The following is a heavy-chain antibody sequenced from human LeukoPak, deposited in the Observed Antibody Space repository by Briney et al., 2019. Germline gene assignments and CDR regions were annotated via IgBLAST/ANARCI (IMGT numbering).Heavy chain of an antibody. J-gene: IGHJ6*03. CDR2: IIPIFGTA. Sequence: GASVKVSCKASGYTFTGYYMHWVRQAPGQGLEWMGGIIPIFGTANYAQKFQGRVTITADESTSTAYMELSSLRSEDTAVYYCARQDYYYYYMDVWGKGTTVTISS. CDR1: GYTFTGYY. CDR3: ARQDYYYYYMDV. V-gene: IGHV1-69*13.